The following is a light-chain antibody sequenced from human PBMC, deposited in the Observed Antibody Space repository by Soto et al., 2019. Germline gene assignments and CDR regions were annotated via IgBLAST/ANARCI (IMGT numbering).Light chain of an antibody. CDR1: SSNIGNNY. CDR3: ATWDGSLPGEV. J-gene: IGLJ2*01. Sequence: QSVLTQSPSVSAAPRQKVTISCSGSSSNIGNNYVSWYQQLPGTAPKLLIYDNNKRPSGIPDRFSGSKSGTSGTLDITGLQTGDEADYYCATWDGSLPGEVFGGGTKVTVL. CDR2: DNN. V-gene: IGLV1-51*01.